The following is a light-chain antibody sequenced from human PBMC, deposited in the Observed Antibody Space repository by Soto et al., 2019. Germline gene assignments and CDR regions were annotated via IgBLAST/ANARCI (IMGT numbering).Light chain of an antibody. Sequence: DIQMTQSPSTLSASVGDIVTITCRASQSISNWLAWHQQKPGKAPKLLIYKASTLESGVPSRFSGSGSGTEFTLTISSLQPDDFATYYCKQYNSYREFGQGTKVDIK. CDR2: KAS. CDR3: KQYNSYRE. V-gene: IGKV1-5*03. J-gene: IGKJ1*01. CDR1: QSISNW.